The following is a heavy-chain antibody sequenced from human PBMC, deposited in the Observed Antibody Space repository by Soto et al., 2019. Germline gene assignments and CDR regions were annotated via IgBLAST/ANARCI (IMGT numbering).Heavy chain of an antibody. Sequence: ALKLSCAASSFTVSSYGMHWFRQTPGKGQEWMAVISYDDRNKYYADSVKGRFTISRDNSKNTLYLQMNSLRAEDTAVYYCAKIGGGYYTSTNGPDYWGQGTLVTVSS. CDR1: SFTVSSYG. CDR2: ISYDDRNK. V-gene: IGHV3-30*18. J-gene: IGHJ4*02. CDR3: AKIGGGYYTSTNGPDY. D-gene: IGHD2-2*01.